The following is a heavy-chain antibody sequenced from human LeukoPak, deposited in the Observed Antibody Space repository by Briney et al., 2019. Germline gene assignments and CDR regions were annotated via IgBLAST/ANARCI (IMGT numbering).Heavy chain of an antibody. D-gene: IGHD5-18*01. Sequence: SETLSLTSIVSHGSISRYYWSWIRQPPGKGLEWIGHIYYSGSTEYSPSLKSRATISVDTSENQVSLKVTSVTAADTAVYYCARLQNRGFDYGYDDAFDVWGQGTMVTVSS. CDR2: IYYSGST. CDR3: ARLQNRGFDYGYDDAFDV. J-gene: IGHJ3*01. CDR1: HGSISRYY. V-gene: IGHV4-59*08.